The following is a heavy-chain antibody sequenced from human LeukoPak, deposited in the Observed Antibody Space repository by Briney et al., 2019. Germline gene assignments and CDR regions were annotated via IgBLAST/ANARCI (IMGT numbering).Heavy chain of an antibody. J-gene: IGHJ4*02. Sequence: SETLSLTCTVSGGSISSYYWGWIRQPPGKGLEWIGNIYYGENTYYNPSLKSRATISIDTSKNQFYLKLSSLTAADTAVYYCARRDDSSGYHKIFDYWGPGTLVTVSS. D-gene: IGHD3-22*01. CDR1: GGSISSYY. CDR2: IYYGENT. V-gene: IGHV4-39*01. CDR3: ARRDDSSGYHKIFDY.